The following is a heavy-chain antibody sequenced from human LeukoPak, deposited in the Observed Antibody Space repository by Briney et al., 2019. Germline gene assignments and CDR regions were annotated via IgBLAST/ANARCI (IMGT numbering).Heavy chain of an antibody. CDR1: GYTLTELS. V-gene: IGHV1-24*01. Sequence: ASVKVSCKVSGYTLTELSMHWVRQAPGKGLEWMGGFDPEDGETIYAQKFQGRVTMTEDTSTDTAYMELSSLRSEDTAVYYCARVLYYYDSSGYQDAFDIWGQGTMVTVSS. D-gene: IGHD3-22*01. CDR2: FDPEDGET. J-gene: IGHJ3*02. CDR3: ARVLYYYDSSGYQDAFDI.